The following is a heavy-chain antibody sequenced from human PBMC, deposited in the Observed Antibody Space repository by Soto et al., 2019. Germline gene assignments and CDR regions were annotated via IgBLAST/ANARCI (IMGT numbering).Heavy chain of an antibody. CDR2: IYYSGST. V-gene: IGHV4-31*03. CDR1: GGSISSGGYY. CDR3: ERGPPENWFDP. Sequence: SETLSLTCTVSGGSISSGGYYWSWIRQHPGKGLEWIGYIYYSGSTYYNPSLKSRVTISVDTSKNQFSLKLSSVTAADTAVYYCERGPPENWFDPWGQGTLVTVSS. J-gene: IGHJ5*02.